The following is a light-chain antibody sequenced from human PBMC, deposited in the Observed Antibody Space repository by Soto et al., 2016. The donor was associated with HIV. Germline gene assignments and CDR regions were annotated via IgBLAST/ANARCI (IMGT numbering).Light chain of an antibody. J-gene: IGKJ4*01. CDR2: AAS. CDR1: QSISSY. V-gene: IGKV1-39*01. CDR3: QQSYSTPRT. Sequence: DIQMAQSPSSLSASVGDRVTITCRASQSISSYLNWYQQKPGKAPKLLIYAASSLQSGVPSRFSGSGSGTDFTLTISSLQPEDFATYYCQQSYSTPRTFGGGTEGEDQT.